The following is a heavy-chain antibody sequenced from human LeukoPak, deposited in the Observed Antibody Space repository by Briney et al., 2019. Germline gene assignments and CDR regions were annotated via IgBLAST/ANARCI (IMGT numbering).Heavy chain of an antibody. D-gene: IGHD3-9*01. J-gene: IGHJ5*02. V-gene: IGHV1-3*03. Sequence: GASVKVSCKASGYTFTSYVIHWVRQAPGQRLEWMGWINAGNGNTKYSQEFQDRVTITRDTSASTAYMELSSLRSEDTAVYYCARDRNDILTGYYNAYNWFDPWGQGTLVTVSS. CDR3: ARDRNDILTGYYNAYNWFDP. CDR1: GYTFTSYV. CDR2: INAGNGNT.